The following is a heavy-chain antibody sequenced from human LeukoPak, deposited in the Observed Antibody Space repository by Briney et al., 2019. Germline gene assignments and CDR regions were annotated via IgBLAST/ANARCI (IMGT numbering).Heavy chain of an antibody. CDR3: ARLGVTIFGAMEGIDY. V-gene: IGHV4-39*01. Sequence: SETLSLTCTVPGGSISSSSYYWGWIRQPPGKGLEWIGSIYYSGSTYYNPSLKSRVTISVDTSKNQFSLKLSSVTAADTAVYYCARLGVTIFGAMEGIDYWGQGTLVTVSS. CDR2: IYYSGST. J-gene: IGHJ4*02. D-gene: IGHD3-3*01. CDR1: GGSISSSSYY.